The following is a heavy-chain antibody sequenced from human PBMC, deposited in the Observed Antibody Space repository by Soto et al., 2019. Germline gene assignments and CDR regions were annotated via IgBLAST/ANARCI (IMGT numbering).Heavy chain of an antibody. V-gene: IGHV1-2*04. Sequence: GASVKGSCKASWDTFTRYYMHWVRQAPGQGLEWMGWINPNSGGTNYAQKFQGWVTMTRDTSISTAYMELSRLRSDDTAVYYCARGTTATGYYYYMDVWGKGTTVTVSS. CDR2: INPNSGGT. D-gene: IGHD4-17*01. CDR3: ARGTTATGYYYYMDV. J-gene: IGHJ6*03. CDR1: WDTFTRYY.